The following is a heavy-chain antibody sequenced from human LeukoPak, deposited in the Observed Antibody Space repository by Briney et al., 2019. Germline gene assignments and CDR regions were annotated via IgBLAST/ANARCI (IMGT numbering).Heavy chain of an antibody. CDR1: GGSISSYY. CDR3: ARFTMVRGVGTYNWFDP. Sequence: SETLSLTCTVSGGSISSYYWSWIRQPPGKGLEWIGEINHSGSTNYNPSLKSRVTISVDTSKNQFSLKLSSVTAADTAVYYCARFTMVRGVGTYNWFDPWGQGTLVTVSS. CDR2: INHSGST. J-gene: IGHJ5*02. V-gene: IGHV4-34*01. D-gene: IGHD3-10*01.